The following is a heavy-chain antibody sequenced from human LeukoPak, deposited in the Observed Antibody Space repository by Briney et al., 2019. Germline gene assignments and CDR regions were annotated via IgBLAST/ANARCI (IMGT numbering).Heavy chain of an antibody. D-gene: IGHD3-22*01. Sequence: ASVKVSCEASGYTFTSYGISWVRQAPGQGLEWMGWISAYNGNTNYAQKLQGRVTMTTDTSTSTAYMELRSLRSDDTAVYYCARFALYYYDSSGYCDYWGQGTLVTVSS. CDR3: ARFALYYYDSSGYCDY. V-gene: IGHV1-18*01. CDR1: GYTFTSYG. CDR2: ISAYNGNT. J-gene: IGHJ4*02.